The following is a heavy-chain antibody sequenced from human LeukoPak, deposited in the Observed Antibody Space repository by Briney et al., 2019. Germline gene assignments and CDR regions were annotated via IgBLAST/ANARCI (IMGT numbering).Heavy chain of an antibody. CDR1: GFTFSSYS. Sequence: GGSLRLSCAASGFTFSSYSMNWVRQAPGKGLEWVSSISSSSYIYYADSVKGRFTISRDNAKNSLYLQMNSLRAEDTAVYYCASNGRRGYSGYDSTLDYWGQGTLVTVSS. J-gene: IGHJ4*02. CDR3: ASNGRRGYSGYDSTLDY. V-gene: IGHV3-21*04. D-gene: IGHD5-12*01. CDR2: ISSSSYI.